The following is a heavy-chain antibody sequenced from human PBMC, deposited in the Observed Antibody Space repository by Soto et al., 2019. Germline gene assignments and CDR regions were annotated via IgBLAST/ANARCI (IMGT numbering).Heavy chain of an antibody. Sequence: SETLSLTCTVSGDSITSSYWTWIRQPPGKGLEWIAYVFYSGITSYNPSLKGRVTISVDTSKNQFSLNLRSVTAADTAIYYCARLGVATTGPFDYWGQGALVTVSS. V-gene: IGHV4-59*01. CDR2: VFYSGIT. CDR1: GDSITSSY. D-gene: IGHD1-1*01. CDR3: ARLGVATTGPFDY. J-gene: IGHJ4*02.